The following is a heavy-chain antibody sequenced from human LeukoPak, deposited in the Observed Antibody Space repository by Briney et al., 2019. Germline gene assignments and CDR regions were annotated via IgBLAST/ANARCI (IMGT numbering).Heavy chain of an antibody. Sequence: KSGGSLRLSCAASGFTFSDYYMTWIRQAPGKGLEWVSYISSSGITIYYADSVKGRFTISRDNAKKSLYLEMNSLRAEDTAVYYCARSARLMKGVVEVTALDDWGQGTLVTVSS. CDR1: GFTFSDYY. CDR3: ARSARLMKGVVEVTALDD. D-gene: IGHD3-3*01. J-gene: IGHJ4*02. CDR2: ISSSGITI. V-gene: IGHV3-11*01.